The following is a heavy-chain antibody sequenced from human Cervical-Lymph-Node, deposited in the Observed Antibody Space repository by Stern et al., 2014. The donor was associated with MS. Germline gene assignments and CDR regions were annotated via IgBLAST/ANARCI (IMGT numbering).Heavy chain of an antibody. CDR2: CDPEDGET. CDR3: ATPLTRYDSSGFDY. CDR1: GYTLTELS. Sequence: VPLVQSGAEVKKPGASVKVSCKVSGYTLTELSMHWVRQAPGKGLEWMGGCDPEDGETIYAQKFQGRVTMTEDTSTDTAYMELSSLRSEDTAVYYCATPLTRYDSSGFDYWGQGTLVTVSS. D-gene: IGHD3-22*01. V-gene: IGHV1-24*01. J-gene: IGHJ4*02.